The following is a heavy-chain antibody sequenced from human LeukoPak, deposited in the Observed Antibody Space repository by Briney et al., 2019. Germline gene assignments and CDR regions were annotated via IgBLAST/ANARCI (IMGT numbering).Heavy chain of an antibody. V-gene: IGHV4-4*07. CDR1: GGSISSYY. CDR2: IYTSGST. J-gene: IGHJ4*02. D-gene: IGHD2-2*01. Sequence: SETLSLTCTVSGGSISSYYWSWIRQPAGKGLEWIGRIYTSGSTNYNPSLKSRVTMSVDTSKNQFSLKLSSVTAADTAVCYCARETWCSGTSCPFDYWGQGTLVTVSS. CDR3: ARETWCSGTSCPFDY.